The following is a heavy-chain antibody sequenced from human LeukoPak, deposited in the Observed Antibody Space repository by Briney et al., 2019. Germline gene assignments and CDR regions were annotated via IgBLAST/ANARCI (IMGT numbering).Heavy chain of an antibody. CDR3: ARDFLDYYDSSGYLPRWFDP. J-gene: IGHJ5*02. V-gene: IGHV1-3*01. Sequence: ASVKVSCKASGYTLTSYAMHWVRQAPGQRLEWMGWINAGNGNTKYSQKFQGRVTITRDTSASTAYMELSSLRSEDTAVYYCARDFLDYYDSSGYLPRWFDPWGQGTLVTVSS. D-gene: IGHD3-22*01. CDR1: GYTLTSYA. CDR2: INAGNGNT.